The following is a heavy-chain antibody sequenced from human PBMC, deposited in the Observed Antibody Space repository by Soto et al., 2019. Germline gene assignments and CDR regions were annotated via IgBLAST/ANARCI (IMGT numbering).Heavy chain of an antibody. CDR3: ASSGYSYGPNPLLY. D-gene: IGHD5-18*01. Sequence: PSETLSLTCTVSGGSISSGGYYWSWIRQHPGKGLEWIGYIYYSGSTYYNPSLKSRVTISVDTSKNQFSLKLSSATAADTAVYYCASSGYSYGPNPLLYWGQGTLVTVSS. CDR1: GGSISSGGYY. J-gene: IGHJ4*02. CDR2: IYYSGST. V-gene: IGHV4-31*03.